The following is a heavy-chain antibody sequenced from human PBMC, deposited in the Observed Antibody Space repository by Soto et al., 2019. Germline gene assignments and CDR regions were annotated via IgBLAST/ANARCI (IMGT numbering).Heavy chain of an antibody. V-gene: IGHV4-59*01. J-gene: IGHJ4*02. Sequence: PSETLSLTCTVSGGSISSYYWTWIRQPPGKGLEWIGNIYYSRRTTYNPSLKSRVTTSVDTSKNQFSLMLSSVTAAGTAVYYCAAKAANCYGSGSYYLHCDCWGQGTLGTVSS. CDR1: GGSISSYY. CDR2: IYYSRRT. D-gene: IGHD3-10*01. CDR3: AAKAANCYGSGSYYLHCDC.